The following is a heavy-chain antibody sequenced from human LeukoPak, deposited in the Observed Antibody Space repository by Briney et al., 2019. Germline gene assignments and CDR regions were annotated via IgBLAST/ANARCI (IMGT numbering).Heavy chain of an antibody. Sequence: SVKVSCKASGGTFSSCAISWVRQAPGQGLEWMGGIIPIFGTANYAQKFQGRVTITADKSTSTAYMELSSLRSEDTAVYYCARRLYSGYDYYFDYWGQGTLVTVSS. D-gene: IGHD5-12*01. CDR1: GGTFSSCA. CDR2: IIPIFGTA. J-gene: IGHJ4*02. CDR3: ARRLYSGYDYYFDY. V-gene: IGHV1-69*06.